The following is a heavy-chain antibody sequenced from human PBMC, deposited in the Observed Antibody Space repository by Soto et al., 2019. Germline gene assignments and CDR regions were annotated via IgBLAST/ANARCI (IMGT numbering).Heavy chain of an antibody. Sequence: GASVKVSCKASGYTFTSYDINWVRRATGQGREWMGWMNPNSGNTGYAQKFQGRVTMTRNTSISTAYMELSSLRSEDTAVYYCARVHLSGWPLRDYWGQGTLVTVSS. D-gene: IGHD6-19*01. CDR1: GYTFTSYD. V-gene: IGHV1-8*01. CDR2: MNPNSGNT. J-gene: IGHJ4*02. CDR3: ARVHLSGWPLRDY.